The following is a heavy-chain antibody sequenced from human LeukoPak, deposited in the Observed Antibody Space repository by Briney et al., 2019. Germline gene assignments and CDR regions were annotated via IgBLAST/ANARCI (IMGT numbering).Heavy chain of an antibody. CDR1: GSTFNGHW. CDR2: IKEDGRQA. Sequence: GGSLRLSCVGSGSTFNGHWLTWVRQAPGRGLEWVASIKEDGRQAYYMDSVKDRFTISRDNSKKSLYLQMDSLRIEDTAVYYCAREWYDYGGDSEGYWGQGTLVSVSS. J-gene: IGHJ4*02. CDR3: AREWYDYGGDSEGY. D-gene: IGHD4-23*01. V-gene: IGHV3-7*01.